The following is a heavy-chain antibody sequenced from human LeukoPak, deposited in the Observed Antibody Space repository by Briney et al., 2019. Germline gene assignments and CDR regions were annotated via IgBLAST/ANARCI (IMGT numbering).Heavy chain of an antibody. D-gene: IGHD6-25*01. Sequence: WIRQPPGKALEWLARIDWDDDKYYRTSLKTRLAISHDTSNKQVVLKMTNMETVDTATYYCARTNLSSGAFDVWGQGTMVTVSS. V-gene: IGHV2-70*11. CDR3: ARTNLSSGAFDV. CDR2: IDWDDDK. J-gene: IGHJ3*01.